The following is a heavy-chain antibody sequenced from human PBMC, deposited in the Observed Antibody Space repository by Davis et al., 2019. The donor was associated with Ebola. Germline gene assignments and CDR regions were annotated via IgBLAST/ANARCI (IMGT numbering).Heavy chain of an antibody. CDR3: ARGEQYQLLYRFSYMDV. D-gene: IGHD2-2*02. V-gene: IGHV3-53*01. J-gene: IGHJ6*03. CDR1: GFTVSTNY. Sequence: GGSLRLSCATSGFTVSTNYMSWVRQAPGKGLEWLSVIYSAGTTYYADSVKGRFTISRDNAKNTLYLQMNSLRAEDTAVYYCARGEQYQLLYRFSYMDVWGKGTTVTVSS. CDR2: IYSAGTT.